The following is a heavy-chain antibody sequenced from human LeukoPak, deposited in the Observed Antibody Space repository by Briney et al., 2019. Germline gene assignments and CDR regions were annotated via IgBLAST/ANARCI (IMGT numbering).Heavy chain of an antibody. J-gene: IGHJ6*03. V-gene: IGHV3-48*03. CDR3: ARDNWNYYDSSGYQLYYYYYMDV. D-gene: IGHD3-22*01. Sequence: GGPLRLSCAASGFTFSSYEMNWVRQAPGKGLEWVSYISSSGSTIYYPDSVKGRFTISRDNAKNSLYLQMNSLRAEDTAVYYCARDNWNYYDSSGYQLYYYYYMDVWGKGTTVTVSS. CDR1: GFTFSSYE. CDR2: ISSSGSTI.